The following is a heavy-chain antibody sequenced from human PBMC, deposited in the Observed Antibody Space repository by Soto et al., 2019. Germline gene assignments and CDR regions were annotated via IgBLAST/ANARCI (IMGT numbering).Heavy chain of an antibody. CDR1: GFTFSNYW. CDR3: ARAPYFYYGIDV. V-gene: IGHV3-7*04. J-gene: IGHJ6*02. CDR2: IKQDGSEK. Sequence: EVQLVESGGGLVQPGGSLRLSCVASGFTFSNYWMTWVRQAPGKGLEWVANIKQDGSEKYYVDSVKGRFTISRDDAKNSLYLHMNSLRAEDTAVYYCARAPYFYYGIDVWGQGTTLTVSS.